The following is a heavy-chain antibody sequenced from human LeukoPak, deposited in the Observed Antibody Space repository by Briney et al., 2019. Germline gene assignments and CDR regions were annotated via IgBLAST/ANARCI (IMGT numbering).Heavy chain of an antibody. D-gene: IGHD6-13*01. CDR1: GFTVSSNY. V-gene: IGHV3-66*02. Sequence: GGSLRLSCAASGFTVSSNYMSWVRQAPGKGLEWVSVIYSGGSTYYADSVKGRFTISRDNSKNTLYLQMNSLRAEDTAVYYCAREGGYNSSPPFDYWGQGTLVTVSS. CDR2: IYSGGST. CDR3: AREGGYNSSPPFDY. J-gene: IGHJ4*02.